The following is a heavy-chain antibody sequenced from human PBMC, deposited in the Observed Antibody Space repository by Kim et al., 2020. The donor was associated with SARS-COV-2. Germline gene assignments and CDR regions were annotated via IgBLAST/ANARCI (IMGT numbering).Heavy chain of an antibody. V-gene: IGHV5-51*01. J-gene: IGHJ4*02. D-gene: IGHD3-10*01. CDR3: ARYARRVRGVIFDY. Sequence: SPSFQGQVTISADKSISTAYLQWSSLKASDTAMYYCARYARRVRGVIFDYWGQGTLVTVSS.